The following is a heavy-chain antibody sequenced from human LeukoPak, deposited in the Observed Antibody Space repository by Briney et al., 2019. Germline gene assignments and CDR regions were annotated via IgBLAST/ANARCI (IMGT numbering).Heavy chain of an antibody. CDR2: ISAYNGNT. CDR3: ARETPTYYDFWSGYYQTYGMDV. Sequence: VASVKVSCKASGYTFTSYGISWVRQAPGQGLEWMGWISAYNGNTNYAQKLQGRVTMTTDTSTSTAYMELRSLRSDDTAVYYCARETPTYYDFWSGYYQTYGMDVWGQGTTVTVSS. D-gene: IGHD3-3*01. J-gene: IGHJ6*02. V-gene: IGHV1-18*01. CDR1: GYTFTSYG.